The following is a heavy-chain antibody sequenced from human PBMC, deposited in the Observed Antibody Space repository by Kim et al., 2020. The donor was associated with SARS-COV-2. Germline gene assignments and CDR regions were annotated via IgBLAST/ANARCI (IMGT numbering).Heavy chain of an antibody. CDR1: GFTFSSYE. CDR2: ISSSGSTI. CDR3: ARDPPYYYDSSGYIC. J-gene: IGHJ4*01. D-gene: IGHD3-22*01. V-gene: IGHV3-48*03. Sequence: GGSLRLSCAASGFTFSSYEMNWVRQAPGKGLEWVSYISSSGSTIYYADSVKGRFTISRDNAKNSLYLQMNSLRAEDTAVYYCARDPPYYYDSSGYICWGQEPWSPSPQ.